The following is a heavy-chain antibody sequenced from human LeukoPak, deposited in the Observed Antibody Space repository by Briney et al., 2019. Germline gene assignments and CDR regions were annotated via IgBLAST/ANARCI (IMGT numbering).Heavy chain of an antibody. CDR1: GGTFIIYA. CDR2: IIPILGIA. J-gene: IGHJ4*02. CDR3: ARDQARYFDWLPPSGFDY. V-gene: IGHV1-69*04. D-gene: IGHD3-9*01. Sequence: SVKVSFKASGGTFIIYAISWVRQAPGQGLEWMGRIIPILGIANYAQKFQGRVTITADKSTSTAYMELSSLRSEDTAVYYCARDQARYFDWLPPSGFDYWGQGTLVTVSS.